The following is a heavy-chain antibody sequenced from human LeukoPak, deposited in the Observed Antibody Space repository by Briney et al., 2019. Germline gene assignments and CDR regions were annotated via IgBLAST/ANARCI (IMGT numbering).Heavy chain of an antibody. V-gene: IGHV3-30*02. Sequence: GGSLRLSCAASGFTFSSYGIHWVRQAPGKGLEWVAFIRHDGSNKYYTDSVKGRFTISRDNAKNSLYLQMNSLRAEDTAVYYCAELGITMIGGVWGKAATVTISS. CDR2: IRHDGSNK. CDR3: AELGITMIGGV. D-gene: IGHD3-10*02. J-gene: IGHJ6*04. CDR1: GFTFSSYG.